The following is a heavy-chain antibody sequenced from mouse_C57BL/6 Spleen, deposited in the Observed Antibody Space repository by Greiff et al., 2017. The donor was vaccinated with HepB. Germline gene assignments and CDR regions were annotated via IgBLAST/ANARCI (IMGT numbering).Heavy chain of an antibody. V-gene: IGHV8-12*01. CDR3: ARGDSSGYLSFAD. CDR2: IYWDDDK. J-gene: IGHJ3*01. D-gene: IGHD3-2*02. CDR1: GFSLSTSGMG. Sequence: QVTLKECGPGILQSSQTLSLTCSFSGFSLSTSGMGVSWIRQPSGKGLEWLAHIYWDDDKRYNPSLKSRLTISKYTSRNQVFLKITSVDTSDTATYYCARGDSSGYLSFADWGQGTLVTVSA.